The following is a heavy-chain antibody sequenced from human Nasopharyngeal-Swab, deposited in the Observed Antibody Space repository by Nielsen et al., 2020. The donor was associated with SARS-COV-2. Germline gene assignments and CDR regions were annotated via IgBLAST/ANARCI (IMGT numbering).Heavy chain of an antibody. CDR3: TRHQGRRFFDY. J-gene: IGHJ4*02. CDR1: GFTFSDHY. CDR2: IQSKSAGGAT. Sequence: GESLKISCVASGFTFSDHYLDWVRQAPGKGLEWVGRIQSKSAGGATDYAEPVKGRFTISRDDSKNTVYLQMNSLKTEDTAVYYCTRHQGRRFFDYWGQGTLVTVSS. V-gene: IGHV3-15*01.